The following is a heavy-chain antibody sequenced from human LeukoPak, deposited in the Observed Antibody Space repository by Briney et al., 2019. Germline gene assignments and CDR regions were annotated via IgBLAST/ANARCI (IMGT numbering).Heavy chain of an antibody. CDR1: GFTFTSSA. V-gene: IGHV1-58*02. Sequence: SVKVSGKASGFTFTSSAMQWVRQARGQRLEWIGWIVVGSGNTNYAQKFQERVTITRDMSTSTAYMELSSLRSEDTAVYYCAAGPNYYYDSSGSEFDYWGQGTLVTVSS. CDR2: IVVGSGNT. D-gene: IGHD3-22*01. CDR3: AAGPNYYYDSSGSEFDY. J-gene: IGHJ4*02.